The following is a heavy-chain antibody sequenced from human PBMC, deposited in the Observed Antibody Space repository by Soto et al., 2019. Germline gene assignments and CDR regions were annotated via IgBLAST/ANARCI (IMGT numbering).Heavy chain of an antibody. CDR3: AKERSSGWSFDY. V-gene: IGHV3-23*01. Sequence: EVQLLESGGGLVQPGGSLRLSCAASGFTLSTYAMNWVRQAPGKGLEWVSGISGSGDSTYYADSVKGRFTVSRHNSKNTLYLQMNSLRGEDTAVFYCAKERSSGWSFDYWGQGTLVTVSP. CDR2: ISGSGDST. D-gene: IGHD6-19*01. J-gene: IGHJ4*02. CDR1: GFTLSTYA.